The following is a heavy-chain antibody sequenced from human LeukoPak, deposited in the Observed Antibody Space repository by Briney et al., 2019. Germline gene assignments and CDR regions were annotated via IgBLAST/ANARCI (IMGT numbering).Heavy chain of an antibody. Sequence: GGSLRLSCAASGFTFSSYAMHWVRQAPGKGLEWVAVISYDGSNKYYADSVKGRFTISRDNSKNTLYLQMNSLRAEDTAVYYCANVVVVAASEYWGQGTLVTVSS. CDR3: ANVVVVAASEY. D-gene: IGHD2-15*01. CDR1: GFTFSSYA. CDR2: ISYDGSNK. J-gene: IGHJ4*02. V-gene: IGHV3-30*04.